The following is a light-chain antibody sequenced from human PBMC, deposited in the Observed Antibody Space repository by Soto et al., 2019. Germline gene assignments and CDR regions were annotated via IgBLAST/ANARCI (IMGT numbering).Light chain of an antibody. CDR2: GAS. V-gene: IGKV3-20*01. CDR1: QSLTNDY. Sequence: VLTQSPATLSLSPGQKATLSCRASQSLTNDYLAWYQQKPGQAPRLLLIGASKRAAGTPDRFSGSGSGTDFTLTISRLDPDDFADDYCQQYGTSRTFGQGTKVEIK. J-gene: IGKJ1*01. CDR3: QQYGTSRT.